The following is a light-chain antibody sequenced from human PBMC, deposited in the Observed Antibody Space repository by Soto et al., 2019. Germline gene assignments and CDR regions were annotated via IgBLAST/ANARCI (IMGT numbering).Light chain of an antibody. CDR2: EVT. CDR1: SGDVGGYDY. Sequence: QSVLTQPASVSGSPGQLIAISCTGTSGDVGGYDYVSWYQQHPDKAPKLMIYEVTKRPSWVSNRFSGSKSGNTASLTISGLQPEDEADYYCSSHTSGSTRVFGSGTKLTVL. J-gene: IGLJ1*01. V-gene: IGLV2-14*01. CDR3: SSHTSGSTRV.